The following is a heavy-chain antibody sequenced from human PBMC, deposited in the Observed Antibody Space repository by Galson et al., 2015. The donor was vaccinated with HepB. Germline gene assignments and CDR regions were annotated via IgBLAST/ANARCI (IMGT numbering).Heavy chain of an antibody. D-gene: IGHD3-10*01. Sequence: SVKVSCKASGYTFTNYYVHWVRQAPGQGLEWMGIINPSGGTISYAQNFQGRVTMTEETSTSTVYMELSSLRSEDTAVYYGAGDFGSGIYRFDCWGQGTLVTVSP. V-gene: IGHV1-46*01. CDR2: INPSGGTI. CDR3: AGDFGSGIYRFDC. J-gene: IGHJ4*02. CDR1: GYTFTNYY.